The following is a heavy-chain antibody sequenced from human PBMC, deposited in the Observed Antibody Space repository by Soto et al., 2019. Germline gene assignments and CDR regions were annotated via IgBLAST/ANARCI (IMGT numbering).Heavy chain of an antibody. CDR1: GFTFDDYA. CDR3: AKEVAQSPFSYGMDV. D-gene: IGHD5-12*01. Sequence: GGSLRLSCAASGFTFDDYAMHWVRQAPGKGLEWVSGISWNSGSIGYADSVKGRFTISRDNAKNSLYLQMNSLRAEDTALYYCAKEVAQSPFSYGMDVWGQGTTVTVSS. CDR2: ISWNSGSI. J-gene: IGHJ6*02. V-gene: IGHV3-9*01.